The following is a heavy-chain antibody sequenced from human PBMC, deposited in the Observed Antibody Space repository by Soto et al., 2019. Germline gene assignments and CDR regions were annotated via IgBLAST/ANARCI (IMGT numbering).Heavy chain of an antibody. D-gene: IGHD3-10*01. Sequence: PSETLSLTCAVSGGSISSGGYSWSWIRQPPGKVLEWIVYIYGSGSTYYNPSLKSRVTISLDRSNNQFSLELISVTASYTSVYYCARHFGAGVIKGWGYWGQGTLVTVSS. CDR3: ARHFGAGVIKGWGY. CDR2: IYGSGST. CDR1: GGSISSGGYS. J-gene: IGHJ4*02. V-gene: IGHV4-30-2*01.